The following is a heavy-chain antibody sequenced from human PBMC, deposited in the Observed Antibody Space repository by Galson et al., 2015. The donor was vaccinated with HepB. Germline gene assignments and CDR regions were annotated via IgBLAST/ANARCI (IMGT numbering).Heavy chain of an antibody. V-gene: IGHV3-11*03. D-gene: IGHD4/OR15-4a*01. CDR1: GFSFSDYY. Sequence: SLRLSCAASGFSFSDYYMSWIRQAPGKGLEWISYISTTNAYTNYADSVRGRFTISRDNARNSLYLQMNSLRAEDTAVYYCARAIRNHHYDANAYVDYWGQGTLVTVSS. J-gene: IGHJ4*02. CDR2: ISTTNAYT. CDR3: ARAIRNHHYDANAYVDY.